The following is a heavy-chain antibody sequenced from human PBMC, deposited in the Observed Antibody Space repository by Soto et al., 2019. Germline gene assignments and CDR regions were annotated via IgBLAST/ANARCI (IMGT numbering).Heavy chain of an antibody. D-gene: IGHD6-25*01. CDR3: GSVRPSGYVLS. J-gene: IGHJ5*02. Sequence: SETLSLTCTVSGGSLSSYYWTWIRQSPGKGLEWIGYVYFSGNTNYNPSLKSRVTISIDTSKNQFSLRLASVTAADTACEEGGSVRPSGYVLSWGQGTLVTVSS. CDR2: VYFSGNT. V-gene: IGHV4-59*01. CDR1: GGSLSSYY.